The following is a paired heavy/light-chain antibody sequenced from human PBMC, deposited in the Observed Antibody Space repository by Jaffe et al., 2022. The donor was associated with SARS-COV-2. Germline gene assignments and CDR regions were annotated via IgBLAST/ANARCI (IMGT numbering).Light chain of an antibody. CDR1: QSISRY. CDR3: QQGYSPPRT. CDR2: AAS. J-gene: IGKJ1*01. V-gene: IGKV1-39*01. Sequence: DIQMTQSPSSLSASVGDRVSITCRASQSISRYLNWYRQRPGKAPDLLIYAASSLQSGVPSRFSGSGSGTDFTLTISSLQPEDFATYYCQQGYSPPRTFGQGTKVEV.
Heavy chain of an antibody. Sequence: QVQLQESGPGLVKPSETLSLICTVSGGSITSYYWNWLRQPPGKGLEWIGYIYDTGSTNYNPSLKSRVTILVDTSKNQFSLKLTSVTAADTAVYYCAREGRGSAYGSGRLHTFDIWGQGTMVTVSS. D-gene: IGHD3-10*01. V-gene: IGHV4-59*01. CDR2: IYDTGST. CDR1: GGSITSYY. J-gene: IGHJ3*02. CDR3: AREGRGSAYGSGRLHTFDI.